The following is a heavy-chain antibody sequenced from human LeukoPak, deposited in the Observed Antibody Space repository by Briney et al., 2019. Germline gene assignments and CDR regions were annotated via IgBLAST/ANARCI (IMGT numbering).Heavy chain of an antibody. D-gene: IGHD6-19*01. CDR2: ISGSGGST. V-gene: IGHV3-23*01. J-gene: IGHJ5*02. Sequence: PGGSLRLSCAASGFTFSSYAMSWVRQAPGKGLEWVSAISGSGGSTYYADSVKGRFTISRDNSKNTLYLQMNSLRAEDTAVYYCAKDFYSGIAVAGPWVDPWGQGTLVTVSS. CDR3: AKDFYSGIAVAGPWVDP. CDR1: GFTFSSYA.